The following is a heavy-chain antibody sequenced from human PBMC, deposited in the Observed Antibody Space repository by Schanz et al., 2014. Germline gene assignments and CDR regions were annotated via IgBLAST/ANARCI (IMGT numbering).Heavy chain of an antibody. CDR2: IYSSGTT. D-gene: IGHD3-3*01. J-gene: IGHJ5*02. V-gene: IGHV4-59*08. CDR1: GGSISSYY. Sequence: QVQLQESGPGLVKPSETLSLTCAVSGGSISSYYWSWIRQPPGKALEWIGYIYSSGTTNYNPSLKSPVTISIDASKNQFSLNLTSVTVADTAVYYCVRPGVVQPTNWFDPWGQGTLVTVSS. CDR3: VRPGVVQPTNWFDP.